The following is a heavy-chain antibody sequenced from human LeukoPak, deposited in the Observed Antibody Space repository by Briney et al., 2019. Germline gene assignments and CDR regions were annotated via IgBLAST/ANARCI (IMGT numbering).Heavy chain of an antibody. J-gene: IGHJ4*01. V-gene: IGHV4-39*07. Sequence: PSETLSLTCTVSGGSISSSSYYWGWIRQPPGKGLELIGSMYNSGSAYYNPSLKSRVTISVDTSKNQFSLKLSSVTAADTAVYYCARGRRILGGPENAGDFFDYWGQGSLVTVSS. CDR2: MYNSGSA. CDR1: GGSISSSSYY. CDR3: ARGRRILGGPENAGDFFDY. D-gene: IGHD3-16*01.